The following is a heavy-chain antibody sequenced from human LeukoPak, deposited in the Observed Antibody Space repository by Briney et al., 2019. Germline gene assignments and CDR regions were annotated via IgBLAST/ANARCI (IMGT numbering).Heavy chain of an antibody. V-gene: IGHV3-23*01. J-gene: IGHJ6*02. Sequence: GGSLRLSCAASGFTFSSYAMSWVRQAPGKGLEWVSGISGSGGSTYYADSVKGRFTISRDNSKNTLYLQMNSLRAEDTAVYYCAKVAKPALRYYYYGMDVWGQGTTVTVSS. CDR3: AKVAKPALRYYYYGMDV. CDR1: GFTFSSYA. CDR2: ISGSGGST.